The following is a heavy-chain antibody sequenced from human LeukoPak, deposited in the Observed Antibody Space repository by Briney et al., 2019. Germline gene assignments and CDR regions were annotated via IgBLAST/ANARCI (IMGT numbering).Heavy chain of an antibody. V-gene: IGHV1-69*01. CDR1: GGTFSSYA. Sequence: ASVKVSCKASGGTFSSYAISWVRQAPGQGLEWMGGIIPIFGTANYAQKFQGRVTITADESTSTAYMELSSLRSEDTAVYYCAEYYYGSGTNWFDPWGQGTLVTVSS. CDR3: AEYYYGSGTNWFDP. D-gene: IGHD3-10*01. J-gene: IGHJ5*02. CDR2: IIPIFGTA.